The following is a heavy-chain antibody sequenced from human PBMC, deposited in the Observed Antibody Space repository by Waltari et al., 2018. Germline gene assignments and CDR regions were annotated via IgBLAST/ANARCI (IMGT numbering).Heavy chain of an antibody. J-gene: IGHJ4*02. CDR1: GSTSSRAG. Sequence: VQLVESGGGLVERGGSLSLSCAASGSTSSRAGMHWVRQAPGKGLEWVSSISTSSSYIYYVDSVKGRFTISRDNARNSLFLHMTSLRAEDTAFYFCGKDKYNALRAISNWGQGTLVTVSS. V-gene: IGHV3-21*02. CDR2: ISTSSSYI. CDR3: GKDKYNALRAISN. D-gene: IGHD3-10*01.